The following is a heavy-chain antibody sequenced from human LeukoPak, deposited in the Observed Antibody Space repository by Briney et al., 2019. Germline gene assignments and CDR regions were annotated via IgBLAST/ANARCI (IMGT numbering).Heavy chain of an antibody. J-gene: IGHJ4*02. CDR2: INSDGSST. D-gene: IGHD5-12*01. Sequence: GGSLRLSCAASGFTFSSYWMHWVRPAPGKGLVWVSRINSDGSSTSYADSVKGRFTISRDNAKNTLYLQMNSLRAEDTAVYYCARVATIKPGPFDYWGQGTLVTVSS. CDR1: GFTFSSYW. V-gene: IGHV3-74*01. CDR3: ARVATIKPGPFDY.